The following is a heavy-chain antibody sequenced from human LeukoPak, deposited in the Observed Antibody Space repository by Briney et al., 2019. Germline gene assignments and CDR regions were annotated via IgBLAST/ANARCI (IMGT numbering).Heavy chain of an antibody. D-gene: IGHD3-22*01. CDR2: ISWNSGSI. Sequence: GRSLRLSCAASGFTFDDYATHWVRQAPGKGLEWVSGISWNSGSIGYADSVKGRFTISRDNAKNSLYLQMNSLRAEDTALYYCAKGLYDSSGYYRQALDYWGQGTLVTVSS. CDR3: AKGLYDSSGYYRQALDY. CDR1: GFTFDDYA. V-gene: IGHV3-9*01. J-gene: IGHJ4*02.